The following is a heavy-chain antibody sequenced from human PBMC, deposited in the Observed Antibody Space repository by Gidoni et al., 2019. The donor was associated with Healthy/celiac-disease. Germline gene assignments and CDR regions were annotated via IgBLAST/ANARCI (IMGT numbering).Heavy chain of an antibody. J-gene: IGHJ4*02. V-gene: IGHV3-23*04. CDR3: ANCGKYSSGYLFDY. D-gene: IGHD3-22*01. CDR2: ISGSGGST. CDR1: GFTFSSYA. Sequence: EVQLVESGGGLVQPGGSLSLSCSSSGFTFSSYAMIWVRQSPGKVLEWVSAISGSGGSTYYADSVKGRFTISRDNSKNTLYLQMNSRRAEDTAVYYCANCGKYSSGYLFDYWGQGTLVTVSS.